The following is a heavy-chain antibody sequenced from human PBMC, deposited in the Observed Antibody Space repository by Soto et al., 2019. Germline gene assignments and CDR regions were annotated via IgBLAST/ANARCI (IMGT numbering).Heavy chain of an antibody. Sequence: ESGGGLVQPGGSLRLSCAASGFSFRSYPMNWVRQAPGKGLESVAVIMGSGGKTYYADSVQGRFTISRDDSKSTVFLQMNSLRDDDTATYYCAKGGDNWYFDYRGQGTLVTVTS. CDR2: IMGSGGKT. J-gene: IGHJ4*02. D-gene: IGHD1-20*01. V-gene: IGHV3-23*01. CDR3: AKGGDNWYFDY. CDR1: GFSFRSYP.